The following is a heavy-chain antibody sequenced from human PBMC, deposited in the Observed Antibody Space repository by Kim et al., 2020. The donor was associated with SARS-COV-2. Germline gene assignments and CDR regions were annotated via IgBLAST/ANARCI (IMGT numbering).Heavy chain of an antibody. V-gene: IGHV4-4*07. Sequence: SETLSLTCTDTGGSIRNYYWSWIRQPAGKGLEWIGHIYTSGSTNYNPSLKSRVTMSVDTSKNQFSLKLSSVTAADTAVYYCARDNNASIRGIIMRRGGWFDPWGQGTLVTASS. D-gene: IGHD3-10*01. CDR1: GGSIRNYY. J-gene: IGHJ5*02. CDR3: ARDNNASIRGIIMRRGGWFDP. CDR2: IYTSGST.